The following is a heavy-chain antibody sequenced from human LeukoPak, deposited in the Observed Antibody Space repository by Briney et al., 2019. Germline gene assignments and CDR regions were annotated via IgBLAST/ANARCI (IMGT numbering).Heavy chain of an antibody. CDR3: ARTGYCSGGSCYHYYYYYMDV. V-gene: IGHV4-34*01. CDR1: GGSFSGYY. CDR2: INHSGST. Sequence: SETLSLTCAVYGGSFSGYYWSWIRQPPGKGLEWIGEINHSGSTNYNPSLKSRVTISVDTSKTQFSLKLSSVTAADTAVYYCARTGYCSGGSCYHYYYYYMDVWGKGTTVTISS. D-gene: IGHD2-15*01. J-gene: IGHJ6*03.